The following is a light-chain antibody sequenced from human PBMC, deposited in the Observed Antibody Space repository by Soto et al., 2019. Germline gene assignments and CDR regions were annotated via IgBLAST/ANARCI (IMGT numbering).Light chain of an antibody. CDR2: DVI. Sequence: QSALTQPPSVSGSPGQSVTISCTVTSSDVGDYEHVSWYQLAPGTAPKLLISDVINRPSGVPDRFSGCKSGNTPSLTISGLQAEDEADYYCGLFTSSATWVFGGGTKLTVL. J-gene: IGLJ3*02. V-gene: IGLV2-18*01. CDR3: GLFTSSATWV. CDR1: SSDVGDYEH.